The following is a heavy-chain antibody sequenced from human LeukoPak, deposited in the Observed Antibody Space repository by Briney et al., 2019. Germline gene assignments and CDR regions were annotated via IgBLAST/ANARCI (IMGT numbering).Heavy chain of an antibody. Sequence: GGSLRLSCAASGFTFSDYYMSWIRQAPGKGLEWVAVISYDGSNKYYADSVKGRFTISRDNSKNTLYLQMNSLRAEDTAVYYCATKYGSGINAFDIWGQGTMVTVSS. CDR3: ATKYGSGINAFDI. CDR1: GFTFSDYY. D-gene: IGHD3-10*01. CDR2: ISYDGSNK. V-gene: IGHV3-30*03. J-gene: IGHJ3*02.